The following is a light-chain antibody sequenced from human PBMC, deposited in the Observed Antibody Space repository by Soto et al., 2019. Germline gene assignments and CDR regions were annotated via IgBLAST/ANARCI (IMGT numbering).Light chain of an antibody. V-gene: IGLV2-14*01. CDR1: SSDVGGYNY. CDR3: SSYTSSSTLVV. CDR2: EVS. J-gene: IGLJ2*01. Sequence: QSAVTQPASVSGSPGQSITISCTGNSSDVGGYNYVSWYQQHPGKAPKLMIYEVSNRPSGVSNRFSGSKSGNTASLTISGLQAEDAADYYCSSYTSSSTLVVFGGGTKLTVL.